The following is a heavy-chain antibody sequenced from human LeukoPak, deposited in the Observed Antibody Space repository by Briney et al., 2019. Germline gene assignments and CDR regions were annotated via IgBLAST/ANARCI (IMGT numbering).Heavy chain of an antibody. CDR2: ISSSSSTI. CDR3: ARVRISSGPGGYYFDY. D-gene: IGHD6-19*01. CDR1: GLTFSTFS. V-gene: IGHV3-48*04. Sequence: GGPLRLSRAASGLTFSTFSMNWVRQAPGKGPEWVSYISSSSSTIYYADSVKGRFTISRDNAKNSLYLQMNSLRAEDTAVYYCARVRISSGPGGYYFDYWGQGTLVTVS. J-gene: IGHJ4*02.